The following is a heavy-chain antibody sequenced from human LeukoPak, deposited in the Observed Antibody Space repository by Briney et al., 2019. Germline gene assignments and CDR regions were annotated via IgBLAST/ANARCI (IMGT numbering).Heavy chain of an antibody. Sequence: ASVKVSCKVSGYTLTELSMYWVGQAPGKGLEGMGGFDPEDGETIYAQQFRGRVTMPEHTSTDTAYMELSSLRSEDTAVYYCATASPVGATLDAFDIWGQGTMVTVSS. CDR1: GYTLTELS. CDR3: ATASPVGATLDAFDI. D-gene: IGHD1-26*01. V-gene: IGHV1-24*01. CDR2: FDPEDGET. J-gene: IGHJ3*02.